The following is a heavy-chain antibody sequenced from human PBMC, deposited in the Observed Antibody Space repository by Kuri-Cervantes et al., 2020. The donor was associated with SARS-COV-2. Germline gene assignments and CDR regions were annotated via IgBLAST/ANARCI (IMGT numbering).Heavy chain of an antibody. Sequence: GESLKISCAASGFTFSSYSMNWIRQAPGKGLEWVSYISSSGSTTYYADSVKGRFTISRDNAKNSLYLQMNSLRAEDTAVYYCARGYYWDAFDIWGQGTMVTVSS. D-gene: IGHD3-22*01. CDR2: ISSSGSTT. J-gene: IGHJ3*02. CDR1: GFTFSSYS. V-gene: IGHV3-48*04. CDR3: ARGYYWDAFDI.